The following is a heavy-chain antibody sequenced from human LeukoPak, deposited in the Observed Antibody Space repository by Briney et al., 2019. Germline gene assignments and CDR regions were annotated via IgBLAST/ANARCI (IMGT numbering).Heavy chain of an antibody. CDR2: IYPGDSDT. V-gene: IGHV5-51*01. D-gene: IGHD3-3*01. Sequence: GESLKISCKGSGYSFTSYWIGWVRQMPGKGLEWMGIIYPGDSDTRCSPSFQGQVTISADKSISTAYLQWSGLKASDTAMYYCARRFTIFGVVIYDAFDIWGQGTMVTVSS. J-gene: IGHJ3*02. CDR3: ARRFTIFGVVIYDAFDI. CDR1: GYSFTSYW.